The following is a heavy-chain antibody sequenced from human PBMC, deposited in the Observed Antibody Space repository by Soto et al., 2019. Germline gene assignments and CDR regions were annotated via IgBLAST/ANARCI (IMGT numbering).Heavy chain of an antibody. V-gene: IGHV3-23*01. CDR1: GYTFSSYA. D-gene: IGHD3-9*01. CDR2: TSGSGGST. Sequence: GGSLRLSCAASGYTFSSYAMSWVRQAPGKGLEWVSATSGSGGSTYYADSVKGRFTISRDNSKNTLYLQMNSLRAEDTAVYYCAKGGYFDWFDNWGQGTLVTVSS. J-gene: IGHJ4*02. CDR3: AKGGYFDWFDN.